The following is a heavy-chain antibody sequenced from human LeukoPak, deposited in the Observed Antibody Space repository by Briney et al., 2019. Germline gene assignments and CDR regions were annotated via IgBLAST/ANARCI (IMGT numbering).Heavy chain of an antibody. J-gene: IGHJ3*02. Sequence: SETLSLTCSVSGGSISTDTYYWSWIRQPAGKGPEWIGRMYTSGSTTYNPSLKSRVTISVDTSKNQFSLKLSSVTAADTAVYYCARTTRVRGSDGFDIWGQGTMVTVSS. CDR3: ARTTRVRGSDGFDI. V-gene: IGHV4-61*02. CDR1: GGSISTDTYY. D-gene: IGHD1-1*01. CDR2: MYTSGST.